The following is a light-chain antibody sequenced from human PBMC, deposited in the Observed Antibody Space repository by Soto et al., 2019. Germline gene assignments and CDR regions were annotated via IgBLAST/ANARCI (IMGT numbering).Light chain of an antibody. CDR2: AAS. CDR3: QQYGSSPWT. J-gene: IGKJ1*01. Sequence: EIVLTQSPCTLSLSPGERATLSCRASQGVSSSFLAWYQQRPGQAPRLLIYAASMRAAGIPDRFSGSGSGTDFTFTITRLEPEDVAVYYCQQYGSSPWTFCQGTKVESK. CDR1: QGVSSSF. V-gene: IGKV3-20*01.